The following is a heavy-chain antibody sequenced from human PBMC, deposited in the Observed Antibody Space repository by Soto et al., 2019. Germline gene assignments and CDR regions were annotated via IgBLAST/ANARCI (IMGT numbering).Heavy chain of an antibody. V-gene: IGHV2-5*02. CDR3: AHTSVRYGCFDF. CDR2: IYWDDDK. CDR1: GFSLSTSGVG. J-gene: IGHJ4*02. D-gene: IGHD3-16*01. Sequence: QITLKESGPTLVKPTQTLTLTCTFSGFSLSTSGVGVGWIRQPPGKALEWLALIYWDDDKRYSPSLKSRLTITKDTSKTQVVLTMTTMYPVDTATYYCAHTSVRYGCFDFWGQVTLVTVSS.